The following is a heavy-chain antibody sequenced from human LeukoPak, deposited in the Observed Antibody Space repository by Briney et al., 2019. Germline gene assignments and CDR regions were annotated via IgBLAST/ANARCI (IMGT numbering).Heavy chain of an antibody. D-gene: IGHD3-10*01. J-gene: IGHJ4*02. Sequence: ASVKVSCKASGYTFTGYYMHWVRQAPGQGLEWMGWINPNSGGTNYAQKFQGRVTMTRDTSISTAYMELSRLRSDDTAVYYCAGGGSGSYPVSSFDYWGQGTQVTVSS. CDR3: AGGGSGSYPVSSFDY. CDR2: INPNSGGT. CDR1: GYTFTGYY. V-gene: IGHV1-2*02.